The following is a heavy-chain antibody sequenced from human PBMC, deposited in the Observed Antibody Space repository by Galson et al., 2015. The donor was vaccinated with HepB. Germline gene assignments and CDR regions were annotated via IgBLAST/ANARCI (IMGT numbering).Heavy chain of an antibody. Sequence: QSGAEVTKPGESLKISCKGSGYSFTSYWIGWVRQVPGKGLEWMGIIYHGDSDTTYSPSFQGQVTISVDKSISTAYLQCSSLKASDSAMYYCARHVAVVVWGVDYFDYWGQGTLVTVSS. CDR2: IYHGDSDT. CDR1: GYSFTSYW. CDR3: ARHVAVVVWGVDYFDY. V-gene: IGHV5-51*01. D-gene: IGHD2-15*01. J-gene: IGHJ4*02.